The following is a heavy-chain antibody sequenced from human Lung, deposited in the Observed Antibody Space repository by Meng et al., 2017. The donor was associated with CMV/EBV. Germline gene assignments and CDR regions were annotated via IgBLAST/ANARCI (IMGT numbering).Heavy chain of an antibody. V-gene: IGHV1-2*02. D-gene: IGHD3-22*01. CDR3: ARVYYDTSGSSHYFDF. Sequence: ASVXVSXKASGYTFTGYYMHWVRQAPGQGLEWMGWINPYTGGTNYPQKFQGRVTITRDTSISTAYMDLSRLRSDDTAVYYCARVYYDTSGSSHYFDFWGQGXLVTGSS. CDR2: INPYTGGT. J-gene: IGHJ4*02. CDR1: GYTFTGYY.